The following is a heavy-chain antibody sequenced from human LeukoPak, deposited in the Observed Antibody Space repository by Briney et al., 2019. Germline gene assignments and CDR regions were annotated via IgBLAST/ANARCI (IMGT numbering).Heavy chain of an antibody. CDR2: IYYSGST. D-gene: IGHD3-22*01. J-gene: IGHJ3*02. Sequence: SETLSLTCTVSGGSISSYYWSWIRQPPGKGLEWIGYIYYSGSTNYNPSLKSRVTISVDTSKNQFSLKLSSVTAADTAVYYCASSRPYYYDSSGHPNGAFDIWGQGTMVTVSS. V-gene: IGHV4-59*01. CDR3: ASSRPYYYDSSGHPNGAFDI. CDR1: GGSISSYY.